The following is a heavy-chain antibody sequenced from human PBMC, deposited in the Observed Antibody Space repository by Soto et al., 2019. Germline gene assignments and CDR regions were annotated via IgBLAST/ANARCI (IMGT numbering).Heavy chain of an antibody. CDR1: GDRVSISSGA. D-gene: IGHD5-18*01. J-gene: IGHJ4*02. CDR2: TYYRSKWYN. Sequence: QVQLQQSGPGLVKPSQTLSLTCTISGDRVSISSGAWNWIRQFPSRGLEWLGRTYYRSKWYNDYAVSVKSRIKITPDTSMNQFSLQLNSVTPEDTAVYYCAQDPGYSLDYWGQGTLVTVSS. V-gene: IGHV6-1*01. CDR3: AQDPGYSLDY.